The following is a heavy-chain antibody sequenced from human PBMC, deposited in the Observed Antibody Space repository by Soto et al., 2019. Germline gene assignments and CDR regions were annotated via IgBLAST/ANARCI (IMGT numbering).Heavy chain of an antibody. J-gene: IGHJ3*02. Sequence: EVQLVESGGGLVQPGGSLRLSCTGSEFTFSIYNMNWVRQAPGKGLEWLSFITSRSSTLSYADSVRGRFTISRDDGMNSVFLEMNSLRGEDTAIYYCAREKLSYDGFDSWGPGTVVAVSS. D-gene: IGHD3-10*01. CDR1: EFTFSIYN. V-gene: IGHV3-48*01. CDR3: AREKLSYDGFDS. CDR2: ITSRSSTL.